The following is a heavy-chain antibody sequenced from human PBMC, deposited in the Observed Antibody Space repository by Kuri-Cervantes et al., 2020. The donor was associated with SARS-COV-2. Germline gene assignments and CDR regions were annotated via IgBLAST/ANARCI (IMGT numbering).Heavy chain of an antibody. CDR3: ARGSSPNYFDY. CDR2: IYYSGST. CDR1: GGSISSSSYY. Sequence: SETLSLTCTVSGGSISSSSYYWSWIRQPPGKGLEWIGYIYYSGSTYYNPSLKSRVTISVDTSKNQFSLKLSSVTAADTAVYYCARGSSPNYFDYWGQGTLVTVSS. D-gene: IGHD2-15*01. V-gene: IGHV4-30-4*08. J-gene: IGHJ4*02.